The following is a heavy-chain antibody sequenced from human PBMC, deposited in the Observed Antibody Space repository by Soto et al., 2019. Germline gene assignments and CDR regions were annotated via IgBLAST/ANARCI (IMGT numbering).Heavy chain of an antibody. D-gene: IGHD1-20*01. CDR3: ARDLSNWNFDY. V-gene: IGHV4-59*01. Sequence: ETLSLTCTVSGGSISSYYWSWIRQPPGKGLEWIGYIYYSGSTNYNPSLKSRVTISVDTSKNQFSLKLSSVTAADTAVYYCARDLSNWNFDYWGQGTLVTVSS. J-gene: IGHJ4*02. CDR2: IYYSGST. CDR1: GGSISSYY.